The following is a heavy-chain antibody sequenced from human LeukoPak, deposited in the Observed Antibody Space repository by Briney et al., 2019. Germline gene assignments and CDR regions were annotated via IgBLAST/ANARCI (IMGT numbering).Heavy chain of an antibody. CDR2: IYYSGST. J-gene: IGHJ5*02. CDR3: ARGSGSYYGRCWFDP. D-gene: IGHD1-26*01. Sequence: PSETLSLTCTVSGGSISSYYWCWFRQPPGEGLVWIGYIYYSGSTSYNPSLKSRITISVDTSKNQFSLKLSSVTAAETAVYYCARGSGSYYGRCWFDPWGQGTLVTVSS. V-gene: IGHV4-59*01. CDR1: GGSISSYY.